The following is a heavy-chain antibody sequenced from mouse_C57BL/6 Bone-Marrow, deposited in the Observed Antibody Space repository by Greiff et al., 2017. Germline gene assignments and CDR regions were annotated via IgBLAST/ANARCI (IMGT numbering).Heavy chain of an antibody. CDR2: INYDGSST. CDR3: ARRGSNWDAMDY. CDR1: GFTFSDYY. V-gene: IGHV5-16*01. D-gene: IGHD4-1*01. Sequence: EVQRVESEGGLVQPGSSMKLSCTASGFTFSDYYMAWVRQVPEKGLEWVANINYDGSSTYYLDSLKSRFIISRDNAKNILYLQMSSLKSEDTATYYCARRGSNWDAMDYWGQGTSVTVSS. J-gene: IGHJ4*01.